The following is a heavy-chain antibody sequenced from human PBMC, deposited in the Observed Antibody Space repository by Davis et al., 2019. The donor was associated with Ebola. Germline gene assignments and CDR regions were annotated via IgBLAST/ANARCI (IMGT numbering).Heavy chain of an antibody. Sequence: SVKVSCKASGGTFSSYAISWVRQAPGQGLEWMGGIIPILGIANYAQKFQGRVTITADESTSTAYMELSSLRSEDTAVYYCASVLVGATRVGYYYYMDVWGKGTTVTVSS. J-gene: IGHJ6*03. D-gene: IGHD1-26*01. V-gene: IGHV1-69*10. CDR1: GGTFSSYA. CDR3: ASVLVGATRVGYYYYMDV. CDR2: IIPILGIA.